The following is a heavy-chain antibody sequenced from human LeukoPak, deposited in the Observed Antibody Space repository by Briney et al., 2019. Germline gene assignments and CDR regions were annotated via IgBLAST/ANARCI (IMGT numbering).Heavy chain of an antibody. J-gene: IGHJ4*02. Sequence: GRSLRLSCAASGFTFSSYGMHWVRQAPGKGLEWVSGITDSGRKTYYADSVKGRFSISRDNSRNTVYLQMSDLRAEDTAVYYCAKITKATTPNYWGQGTLVTVSS. CDR2: ITDSGRKT. CDR3: AKITKATTPNY. CDR1: GFTFSSYG. V-gene: IGHV3-23*01. D-gene: IGHD3-10*01.